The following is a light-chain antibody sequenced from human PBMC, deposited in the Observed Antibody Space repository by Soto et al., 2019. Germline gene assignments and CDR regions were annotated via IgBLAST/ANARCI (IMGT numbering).Light chain of an antibody. V-gene: IGKV3-20*01. Sequence: ESVLTQSPGTLSLSPGERATLSCRASQSVRSSHLAWYQQMPGQAPRLLIYGASNRATGIPDRFSGSGSRTDFTLTISRLEPEDFAVYSCQQYSSSPLTFGGGTKVEIK. J-gene: IGKJ4*01. CDR1: QSVRSSH. CDR2: GAS. CDR3: QQYSSSPLT.